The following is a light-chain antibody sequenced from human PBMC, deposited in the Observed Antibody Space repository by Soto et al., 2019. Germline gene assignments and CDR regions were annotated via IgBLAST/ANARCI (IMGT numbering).Light chain of an antibody. J-gene: IGKJ3*01. V-gene: IGKV3-20*01. CDR1: QSISRTY. CDR3: QQDGSSVT. CDR2: GAS. Sequence: DIVLTQSPGNLSLSPGERATLSCRASQSISRTYLGWYQQKPGQVPRVLMTGASNRATGVPDRFSGSGSGTDFTLTISRLEPEDSASYYCQQDGSSVTFGPGTKVEIK.